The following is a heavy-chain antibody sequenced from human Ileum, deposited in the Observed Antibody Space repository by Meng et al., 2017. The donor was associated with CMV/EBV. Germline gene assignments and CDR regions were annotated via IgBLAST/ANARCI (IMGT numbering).Heavy chain of an antibody. Sequence: QVQLQESGPGRVKPSQTLSLTCIVSGGSISSGDYYWSWIRQPPGKGLEWIGYIYYSGSTYYNPSLKSRLTISLDTSKNQFSLKLSSVTAADTGVYYCARQTYGGNSREYYFDYWGQGTLVTVSS. D-gene: IGHD4-23*01. CDR1: GGSISSGDYY. CDR3: ARQTYGGNSREYYFDY. J-gene: IGHJ4*02. V-gene: IGHV4-30-4*08. CDR2: IYYSGST.